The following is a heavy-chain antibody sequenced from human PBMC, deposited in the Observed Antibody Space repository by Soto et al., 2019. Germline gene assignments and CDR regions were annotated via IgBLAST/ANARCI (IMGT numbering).Heavy chain of an antibody. Sequence: SETLSLTCAVYGGSFSGYYWSWIRQPPGKGLEWIGEINHSGSTNYNPSLKRRVTISVDTSKNQFSLKLSSVTAADTAVYFCAIGRWGFWSGFAYGMDVWGQGTTVTVSS. V-gene: IGHV4-34*01. J-gene: IGHJ6*02. CDR3: AIGRWGFWSGFAYGMDV. D-gene: IGHD3-3*01. CDR1: GGSFSGYY. CDR2: INHSGST.